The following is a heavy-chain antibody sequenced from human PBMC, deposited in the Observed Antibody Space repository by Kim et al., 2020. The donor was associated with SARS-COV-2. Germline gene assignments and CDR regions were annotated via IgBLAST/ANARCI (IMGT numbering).Heavy chain of an antibody. CDR2: ISGSGSST. CDR1: GFTFSTYS. Sequence: GGSLRLSCAASGFTFSTYSMSWVRQAPGKGLEWVSAISGSGSSTYYADSVKGRFTISRDNSKNTLYLQMHSLRVEDTAVYYCAKGLTEQQLVLAPFDYWGQGTLVAVSS. J-gene: IGHJ4*02. V-gene: IGHV3-23*01. D-gene: IGHD6-13*01. CDR3: AKGLTEQQLVLAPFDY.